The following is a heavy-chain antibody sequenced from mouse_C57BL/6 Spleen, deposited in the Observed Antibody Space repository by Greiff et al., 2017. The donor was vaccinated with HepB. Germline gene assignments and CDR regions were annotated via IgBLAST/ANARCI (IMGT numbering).Heavy chain of an antibody. Sequence: QVQLKQSGAELARPGASVKLSCKASGYTFTSYGISWVKQRTGQGLEWIGEIYPRSGNTYYNEKFKGKATLTADKSSSTAYMELRSLTSEDSAVYFCATYDAWFAYWGQGTLVTVSA. CDR3: ATYDAWFAY. V-gene: IGHV1-81*01. D-gene: IGHD2-12*01. CDR1: GYTFTSYG. J-gene: IGHJ3*01. CDR2: IYPRSGNT.